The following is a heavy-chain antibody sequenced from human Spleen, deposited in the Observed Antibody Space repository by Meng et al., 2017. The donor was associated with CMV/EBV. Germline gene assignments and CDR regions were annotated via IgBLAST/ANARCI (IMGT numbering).Heavy chain of an antibody. CDR3: TYSSSWLTHPLFDY. CDR1: GSSINRYY. V-gene: IGHV4-59*10. Sequence: QRWGAGPLQPSEALALTCTVSGSSINRYYWWLSRHSAETGLVLDGRIYTSGSTNYTPSLKSRVTMSVDTSKNQFSLKLSSVTAANTAVYYCTYSSSWLTHPLFDYWGQGTLVTVSS. D-gene: IGHD6-13*01. CDR2: IYTSGST. J-gene: IGHJ4*02.